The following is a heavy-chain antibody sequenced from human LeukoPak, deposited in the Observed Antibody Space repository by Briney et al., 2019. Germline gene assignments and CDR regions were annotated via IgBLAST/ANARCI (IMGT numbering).Heavy chain of an antibody. Sequence: GASVKVSCKASGYTFTSYGISWVRQAPGQGLEWMGWISAYNGNTNYAQKLQGRVTMTTDTSTSTAYMELRSLRSDDTAVYYCARGIAAPYYYYYYMDVWGKGTTVTVSS. J-gene: IGHJ6*03. V-gene: IGHV1-18*01. CDR1: GYTFTSYG. CDR2: ISAYNGNT. CDR3: ARGIAAPYYYYYYMDV. D-gene: IGHD6-6*01.